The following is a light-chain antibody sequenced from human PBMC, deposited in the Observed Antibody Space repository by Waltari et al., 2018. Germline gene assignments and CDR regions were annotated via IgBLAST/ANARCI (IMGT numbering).Light chain of an antibody. CDR3: QTGGHGTWV. V-gene: IGLV4-69*01. CDR1: SGHSSNT. CDR2: VNSDGSH. J-gene: IGLJ3*02. Sequence: QLVLTQSPSASASLGASVKPTCPLSSGHSSNTIAGHQQQPEEGPRYLMKVNSDGSHSKGDEIPDRFSGSSSGAERYLTISSLQSEDEADYYCQTGGHGTWVFGGGTKLTVL.